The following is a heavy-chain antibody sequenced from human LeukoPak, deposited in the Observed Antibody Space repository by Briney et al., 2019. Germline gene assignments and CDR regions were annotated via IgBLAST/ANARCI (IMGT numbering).Heavy chain of an antibody. Sequence: ASVKVSCKASGYTFTGYYMHWVRQAPGQGLEWTGWINPNSGGTRYAQKLQGRVTMTRDTSIRTAYMELSSLRSDDTAVYYCARDVGGWYDEDYWGQGTLVTVSS. J-gene: IGHJ4*02. CDR1: GYTFTGYY. V-gene: IGHV1-2*02. CDR3: ARDVGGWYDEDY. CDR2: INPNSGGT. D-gene: IGHD6-19*01.